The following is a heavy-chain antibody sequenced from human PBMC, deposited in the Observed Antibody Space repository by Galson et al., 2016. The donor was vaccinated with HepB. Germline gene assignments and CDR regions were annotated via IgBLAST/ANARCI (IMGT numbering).Heavy chain of an antibody. CDR1: GGSISSGGNS. V-gene: IGHV4-30-2*01. D-gene: IGHD3-10*01. CDR2: IYHSGST. J-gene: IGHJ6*03. CDR3: ARGGEGSYYNERFYYYYYMDV. Sequence: TLSLTCAVSGGSISSGGNSWSWIRQPPGKGLEWIGYIYHSGSTYYNPSLKSRVTISADRSKNQFSLKLSSVTAADTAVYYCARGGEGSYYNERFYYYYYMDVWGKGTTVTVSS.